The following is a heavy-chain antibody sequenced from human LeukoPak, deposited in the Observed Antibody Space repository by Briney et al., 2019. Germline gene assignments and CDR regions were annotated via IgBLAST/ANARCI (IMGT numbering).Heavy chain of an antibody. CDR3: AKERGYSGDPQDFDY. CDR1: GFTFSSHV. D-gene: IGHD4-17*01. CDR2: ISTSSGRT. V-gene: IGHV3-23*01. Sequence: GGSLRLSCAASGFTFSSHVISGVRQTPGKGVEWVSAISTSSGRTYYADSVKGRFSISRDNSKNPLYLQINSLRAEDTALYYCAKERGYSGDPQDFDYWGQGTLVTVSS. J-gene: IGHJ4*02.